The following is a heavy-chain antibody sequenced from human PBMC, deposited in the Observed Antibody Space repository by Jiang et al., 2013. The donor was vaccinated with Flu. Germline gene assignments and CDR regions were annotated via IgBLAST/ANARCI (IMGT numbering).Heavy chain of an antibody. J-gene: IGHJ4*02. CDR1: GYILTAYY. CDR3: ASFTTRVTGDY. D-gene: IGHD4-17*01. CDR2: IDPSGGTT. V-gene: IGHV1-46*01. Sequence: GAEVKKPGASVKVSCKASGYILTAYYMHWVRQAPGQGLEWMGIIDPSGGTTEYAQKFQGRVALTRDTSTSTVYMELSSLRSEDTAVYYCASFTTRVTGDYWGQGTLVTVSS.